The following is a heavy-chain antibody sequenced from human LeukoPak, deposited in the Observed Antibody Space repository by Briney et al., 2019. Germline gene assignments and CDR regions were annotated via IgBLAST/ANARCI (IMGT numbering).Heavy chain of an antibody. Sequence: SETRSLTCTVSGGSISSYYWSWVRQPAGQPAGKGLEWIGRFYTRGRTDYNPSLKGRVTMSVDTSTNQFSLKLSSVTAGDTAVYYCANGGNSGSYFEDWGQGTLVTVSS. V-gene: IGHV4-4*07. CDR2: FYTRGRT. CDR1: GGSISSYY. CDR3: ANGGNSGSYFED. D-gene: IGHD1-26*01. J-gene: IGHJ4*02.